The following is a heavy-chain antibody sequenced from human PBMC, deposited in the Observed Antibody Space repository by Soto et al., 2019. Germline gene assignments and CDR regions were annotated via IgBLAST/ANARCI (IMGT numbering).Heavy chain of an antibody. CDR1: GFSFGVSGVG. V-gene: IGHV2-5*01. Sequence: QITLKESGPTLVKPTQTLTLTCTFSGFSFGVSGVGVGWIRQPPGKALEWLALVFWHDDKRYNPSLRSRLTITKDAPKNQVVLTMTNMDPLDTATYSCARAYTYDFDYWGQGTLVSVSS. D-gene: IGHD5-18*01. CDR3: ARAYTYDFDY. J-gene: IGHJ4*02. CDR2: VFWHDDK.